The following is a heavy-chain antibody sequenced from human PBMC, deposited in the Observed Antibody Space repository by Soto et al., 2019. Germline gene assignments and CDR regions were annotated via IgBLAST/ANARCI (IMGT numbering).Heavy chain of an antibody. Sequence: PSETLSLTCTVSGGSISSYYWSWIRQPPGKGLEWIGYIYYSGSTNYSPSLKSRVTISVDTSKNQFSLKLSSVTAADTAVYYCERLNTESGYFYYYYYGMDVWGQGTTFTVSS. CDR1: GGSISSYY. V-gene: IGHV4-59*01. CDR3: ERLNTESGYFYYYYYGMDV. J-gene: IGHJ6*02. CDR2: IYYSGST. D-gene: IGHD3-22*01.